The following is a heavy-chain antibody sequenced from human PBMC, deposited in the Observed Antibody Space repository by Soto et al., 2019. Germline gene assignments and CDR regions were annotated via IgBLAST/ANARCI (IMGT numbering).Heavy chain of an antibody. CDR3: ARDRDWNLDY. CDR2: ISTDKGNT. V-gene: IGHV1-18*01. Sequence: ASLKVSCKASGYSFTTYGMTWVRQAPGQGLEWMGWISTDKGNTKYAQNFQSRATLTTDTSTSTAYMELRSLGSDDTAVYYCARDRDWNLDYWGQGTLVTVSS. CDR1: GYSFTTYG. D-gene: IGHD2-21*02. J-gene: IGHJ4*02.